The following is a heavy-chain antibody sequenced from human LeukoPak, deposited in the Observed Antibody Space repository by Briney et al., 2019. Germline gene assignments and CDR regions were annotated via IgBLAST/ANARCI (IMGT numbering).Heavy chain of an antibody. J-gene: IGHJ3*02. Sequence: ASVKVSCKASGYTFTGYYMHWVRQAPGQGLEWMGWINPNSGGTNYAQKFQGRVTMTRDTSISTAYMELSRLRSDDTAVYYCARLEVVVAARAFDIWGQGTMVTVSS. CDR1: GYTFTGYY. D-gene: IGHD2-15*01. CDR3: ARLEVVVAARAFDI. CDR2: INPNSGGT. V-gene: IGHV1-2*02.